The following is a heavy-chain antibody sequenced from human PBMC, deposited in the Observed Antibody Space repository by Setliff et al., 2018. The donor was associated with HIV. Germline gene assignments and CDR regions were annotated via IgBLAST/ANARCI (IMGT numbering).Heavy chain of an antibody. Sequence: SETLSLTCTVSGGSISSSNYYWGWIRQPPGKGLEWIGSVFYSGSTSYNPSLKSRVTISVDTSKNQFSLRLTSVTTADTAVYYCARVRDYGGNFFDYWGQGTLVTVSS. CDR2: VFYSGST. J-gene: IGHJ4*02. D-gene: IGHD4-17*01. V-gene: IGHV4-39*07. CDR1: GGSISSSNYY. CDR3: ARVRDYGGNFFDY.